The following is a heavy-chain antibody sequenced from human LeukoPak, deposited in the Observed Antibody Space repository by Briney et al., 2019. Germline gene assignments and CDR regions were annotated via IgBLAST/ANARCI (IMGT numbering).Heavy chain of an antibody. J-gene: IGHJ4*02. CDR2: ISGGGGST. CDR3: AKGYYYDSSGYSVDY. V-gene: IGHV3-23*01. D-gene: IGHD3-22*01. CDR1: GFIFPSYA. Sequence: GGSLRLSCAASGFIFPSYAMSWVRQAPGKGLEWVSGISGGGGSTYYADSVKGRFTISRDNSKNTLYLQMNSLRAEDTAVYYCAKGYYYDSSGYSVDYWGQGTLVTVSS.